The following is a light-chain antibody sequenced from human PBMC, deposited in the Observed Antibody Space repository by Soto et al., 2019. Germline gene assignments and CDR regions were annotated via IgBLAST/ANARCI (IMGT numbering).Light chain of an antibody. Sequence: IVMTQSPATLSVSPWERATLSCRASQSVSSQLAWYHQKPGQAPRLLMYDASTRAPGIPARFSGSGSGAEFTLTISSLQSEDFAVYYCQQYSNWPVTFGPGTKVDIK. CDR2: DAS. V-gene: IGKV3-15*01. CDR1: QSVSSQ. CDR3: QQYSNWPVT. J-gene: IGKJ3*01.